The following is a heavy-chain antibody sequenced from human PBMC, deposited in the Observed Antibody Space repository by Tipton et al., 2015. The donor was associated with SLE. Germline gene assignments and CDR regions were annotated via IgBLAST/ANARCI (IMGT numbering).Heavy chain of an antibody. V-gene: IGHV4-39*07. CDR1: GGSISSRSYY. CDR2: IYYSGST. Sequence: LRLSCTVSGGSISSRSYYWGWIRQPPGKGLEWIGSIYYSGSTYYNPSLKSRVTISVDTPKNQFSLKLRSVTAADPAVYYCARHEGAVAPGYFDFWGQLTLFTVSS. J-gene: IGHJ4*02. CDR3: ARHEGAVAPGYFDF. D-gene: IGHD6-19*01.